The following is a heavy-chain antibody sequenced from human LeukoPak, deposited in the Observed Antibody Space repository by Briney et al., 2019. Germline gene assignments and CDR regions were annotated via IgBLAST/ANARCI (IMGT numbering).Heavy chain of an antibody. Sequence: GGSLRLSCAASGFTFTSYSMNWVRQAPGRGLEWVSSISSSSRYIYYADSVKGRFTISRDNAKNSLYLQMNSLRTDDTALYYCAKDRGGSSQLGDAFDVWGQGTMVSVSS. CDR1: GFTFTSYS. CDR2: ISSSSRYI. J-gene: IGHJ3*01. CDR3: AKDRGGSSQLGDAFDV. D-gene: IGHD2-15*01. V-gene: IGHV3-21*04.